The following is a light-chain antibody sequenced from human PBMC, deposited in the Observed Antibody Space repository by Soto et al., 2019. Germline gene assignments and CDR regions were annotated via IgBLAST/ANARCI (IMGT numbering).Light chain of an antibody. CDR2: GAS. J-gene: IGKJ4*01. CDR3: QQSYSTRLP. Sequence: MSQSPATLSVYPGERATLSCRASQSVSSNLAWYQQKPGQAPRLLIYGASSRATGIPDRFSGSGSGTDFTLTISSLQPEDFATYYCQQSYSTRLPSGGGAKVDI. CDR1: QSVSSN. V-gene: IGKV3D-15*01.